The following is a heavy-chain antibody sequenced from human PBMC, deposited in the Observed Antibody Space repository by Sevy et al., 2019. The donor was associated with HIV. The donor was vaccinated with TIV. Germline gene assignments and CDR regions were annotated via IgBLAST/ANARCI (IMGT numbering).Heavy chain of an antibody. J-gene: IGHJ5*02. CDR2: RFYSGGA. V-gene: IGHV4-39*01. Sequence: SETLSLTCTVSGGSISSSRHYWGWIRQSPGKRREWFGCRFYSGGAYYNPSLQSRVTMSVDTSNNQFALNVNSVTAAETAVYYCARHPLGNWFDLWGQGILVTVSS. CDR1: GGSISSSRHY. D-gene: IGHD3-16*01. CDR3: ARHPLGNWFDL.